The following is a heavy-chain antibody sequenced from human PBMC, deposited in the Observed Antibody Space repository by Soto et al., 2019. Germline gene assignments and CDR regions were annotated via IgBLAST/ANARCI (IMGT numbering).Heavy chain of an antibody. J-gene: IGHJ4*02. CDR3: AKGWGDY. V-gene: IGHV3-23*01. Sequence: EAQVLESGGGLVQPGGSLRLSCLASGFTFSTYLMGWVRQAPGKGLEWVSGISSAGGSTSYADSVKGRFTISRDNSKNTLYLQMNSLRAEDTAVYYCAKGWGDYWGQGTLVTVSS. CDR2: ISSAGGST. D-gene: IGHD3-16*01. CDR1: GFTFSTYL.